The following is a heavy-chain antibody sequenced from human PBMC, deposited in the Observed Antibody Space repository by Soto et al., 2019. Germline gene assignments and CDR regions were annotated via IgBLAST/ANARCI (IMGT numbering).Heavy chain of an antibody. CDR3: ARAGLVSAIDYCYTDRDV. Sequence: QVQLQESGPGLVKPSETLSLTCTVSGVSIITSYWIWIRQPPGKGPEWIGYIYYTGSTRYNTSLKIRVTISVYTSKSQISLKLSAVTAADTAVYYCARAGLVSAIDYCYTDRDVWGKGTTVSVSS. J-gene: IGHJ6*03. V-gene: IGHV4-59*01. D-gene: IGHD5-12*01. CDR2: IYYTGST. CDR1: GVSIITSY.